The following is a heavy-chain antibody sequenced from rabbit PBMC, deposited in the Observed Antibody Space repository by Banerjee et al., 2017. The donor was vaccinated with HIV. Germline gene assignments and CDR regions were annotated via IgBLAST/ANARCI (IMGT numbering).Heavy chain of an antibody. V-gene: IGHV1S40*01. CDR2: IYAGSSGST. CDR1: GFDFSRNG. D-gene: IGHD8-1*01. CDR3: ARDLGDAGTSYWDYFAL. Sequence: LTLTCKASGFDFSRNGMCWVRQAPGKGLEWIACIYAGSSGSTYYASWAKGRFTITKTSSTTVTLQMTSLTAADTATYFCARDLGDAGTSYWDYFALWGPGTLVTVS. J-gene: IGHJ4*01.